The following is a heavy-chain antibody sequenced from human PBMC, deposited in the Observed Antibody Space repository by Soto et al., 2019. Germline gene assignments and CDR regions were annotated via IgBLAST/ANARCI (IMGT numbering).Heavy chain of an antibody. Sequence: ASVKVSCTVSGYTLTELSMHWVRQAPGKGLEWMGGFDPEDGETIYAQKFQGRVTMTEDTSTDTAYMELSSLRSEDTAVYSSRRYYYYYMDVWGKGTTVTVSS. CDR3: RRYYYYYMDV. CDR1: GYTLTELS. J-gene: IGHJ6*03. V-gene: IGHV1-24*01. D-gene: IGHD6-13*01. CDR2: FDPEDGET.